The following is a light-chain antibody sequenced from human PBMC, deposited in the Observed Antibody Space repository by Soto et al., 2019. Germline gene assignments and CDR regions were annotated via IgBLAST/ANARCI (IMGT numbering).Light chain of an antibody. Sequence: EIVMTQSPGTLSLSPGEAATLSCRASQSVSGSYLAWYQQKPGQAPRLVIYDASTRATGIPDRFRGSGSGTDFTLTINNLEPEDFAVYYCQQRSNWPITFGQGTRLEIK. J-gene: IGKJ5*01. CDR2: DAS. CDR3: QQRSNWPIT. V-gene: IGKV3D-20*02. CDR1: QSVSGSY.